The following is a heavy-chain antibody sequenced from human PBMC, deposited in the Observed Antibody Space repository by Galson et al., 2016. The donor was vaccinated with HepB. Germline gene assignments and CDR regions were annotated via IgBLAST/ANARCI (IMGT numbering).Heavy chain of an antibody. CDR3: ARVGGASYYEWLY. CDR2: ISSSGSPV. Sequence: SLRLSCAVSGFTFSDYYMTWIRQAPGKGLEWVSYISSSGSPVYYADSVKGRFTISRDNAKNLLYLRMNSLRADDTAIYYCARVGGASYYEWLYWGQGTLVTVSS. V-gene: IGHV3-11*01. CDR1: GFTFSDYY. J-gene: IGHJ4*02. D-gene: IGHD1-26*01.